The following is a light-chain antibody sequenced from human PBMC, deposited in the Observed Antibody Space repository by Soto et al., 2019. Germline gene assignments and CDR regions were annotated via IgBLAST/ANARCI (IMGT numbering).Light chain of an antibody. V-gene: IGKV4-1*01. J-gene: IGKJ4*01. CDR3: QQYYSTSAT. CDR1: QSVLYSSNNKNY. Sequence: DIVMTQSPDSLAVSLGERATINCKSSQSVLYSSNNKNYLAWYQQKPGQPPKLLVYWASTRESGVPDRFSGSWSVTDFTLNISSLQAEDVAVYYCQQYYSTSATFGGGTKVEIK. CDR2: WAS.